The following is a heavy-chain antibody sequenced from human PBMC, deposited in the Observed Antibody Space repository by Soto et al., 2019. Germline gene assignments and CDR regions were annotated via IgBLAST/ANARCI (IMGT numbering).Heavy chain of an antibody. CDR2: ISGSGGST. V-gene: IGHV3-23*01. CDR3: AKGVGYCSSTSCRAPDYYYYGMDV. CDR1: GFTFSSYA. J-gene: IGHJ6*02. Sequence: EVQLLESGGGLVQPGGSLRLSCAASGFTFSSYAMSWVRQAPGKGLEWVSAISGSGGSTYYADSVKGRFTISRDNSKNTLYLQMNSLRAEDTAVYYCAKGVGYCSSTSCRAPDYYYYGMDVWGQGTTVTVSS. D-gene: IGHD2-2*01.